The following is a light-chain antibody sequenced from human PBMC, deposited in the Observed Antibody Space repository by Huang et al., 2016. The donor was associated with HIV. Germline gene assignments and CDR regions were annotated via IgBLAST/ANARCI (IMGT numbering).Light chain of an antibody. CDR1: QSISSD. Sequence: ENVLTQSPATLSLSPGERATLSCRASQSISSDLGWYQQKPGQVPRLLIYDASNMATGTPTRFSGSGSGTDFTLTISSLEPEDFAIYYCQERSNWPPMFTFGPGTRVDI. J-gene: IGKJ3*01. V-gene: IGKV3-11*01. CDR2: DAS. CDR3: QERSNWPPMFT.